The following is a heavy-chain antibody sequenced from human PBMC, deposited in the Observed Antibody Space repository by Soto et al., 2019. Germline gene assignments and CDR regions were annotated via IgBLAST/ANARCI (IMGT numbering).Heavy chain of an antibody. Sequence: GGSLRLSCAASGFTFSSYAMHWVRQAPGKGLEWVAVISYDGSNKYYADSVKGRFTISRDNSKNTLYLQMNSLRAEDTAVYYCAREVATAMVLYYFDYWGQGTLVTVSS. J-gene: IGHJ4*02. CDR1: GFTFSSYA. CDR2: ISYDGSNK. CDR3: AREVATAMVLYYFDY. V-gene: IGHV3-30-3*01. D-gene: IGHD5-18*01.